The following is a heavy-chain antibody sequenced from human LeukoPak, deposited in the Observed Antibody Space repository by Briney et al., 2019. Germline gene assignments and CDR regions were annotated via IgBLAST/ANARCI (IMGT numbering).Heavy chain of an antibody. J-gene: IGHJ5*02. CDR1: GDSYSSNSVT. CDR3: ARRLTQYDCFDP. D-gene: IGHD2-2*01. V-gene: IGHV6-1*01. Sequence: SQTLSLTCAISGDSYSSNSVTWNWIRQSPSRGLEWLGRTYYRSTWYNDYAVSVRGRITVNPDTSKNQFSLHLNSVTPEDTAVYYCARRLTQYDCFDPWGQGILVTVSS. CDR2: TYYRSTWYN.